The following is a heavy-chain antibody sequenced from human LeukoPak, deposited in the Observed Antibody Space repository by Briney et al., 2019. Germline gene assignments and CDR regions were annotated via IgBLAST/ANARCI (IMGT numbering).Heavy chain of an antibody. CDR3: ARGVSFSGSYPMAYYYYYYMDV. J-gene: IGHJ6*03. Sequence: PSETLSLTCAVYGGSFSGYYWSWIRQPPGKGLEWIGEINHSGSTNYNPSLKSRVTISVDTSKNQFSLKLSSVTAADTAVYYCARGVSFSGSYPMAYYYYYYMDVWGKGTMVTVSS. V-gene: IGHV4-34*01. CDR1: GGSFSGYY. D-gene: IGHD1-26*01. CDR2: INHSGST.